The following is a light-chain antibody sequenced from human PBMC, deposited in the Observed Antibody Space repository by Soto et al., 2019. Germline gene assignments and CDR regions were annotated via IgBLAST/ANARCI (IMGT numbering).Light chain of an antibody. CDR2: GNS. CDR3: QSYDSSLSASYVV. J-gene: IGLJ2*01. CDR1: SSNIGAGYD. V-gene: IGLV1-40*01. Sequence: QSVLTQPPSVSGAPGQRVTISCTGSSSNIGAGYDVHWYQQLPGTAPKLLIYGNSNRPSGVPDRFSGSKSGTSASLAITGLQAEDEADYYCQSYDSSLSASYVVFGGGTQLTVL.